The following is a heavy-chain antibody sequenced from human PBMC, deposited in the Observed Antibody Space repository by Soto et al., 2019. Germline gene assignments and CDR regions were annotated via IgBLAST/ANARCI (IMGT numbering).Heavy chain of an antibody. D-gene: IGHD1-7*01. J-gene: IGHJ1*01. CDR1: GAYVSDFS. CDR2: ITVNGIT. V-gene: IGHV4-4*07. CDR3: ARESGETWTYEAH. Sequence: QVQQLESGPGLVKPWDTLSLTCTVSGAYVSDFSWSWIRQPAGKGLEWIGRITVNGITQYTPSCRSRVTMSMDKSRNQFSLNRQSATAADTAFYYCARESGETWTYEAHWGQGTLVTVSS.